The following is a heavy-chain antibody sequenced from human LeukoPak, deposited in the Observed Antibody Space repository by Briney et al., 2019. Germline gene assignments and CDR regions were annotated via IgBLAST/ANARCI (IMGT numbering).Heavy chain of an antibody. CDR1: GYSITGYY. CDR2: INPNSGGT. D-gene: IGHD3-10*02. J-gene: IGHJ5*02. CDR3: ARGPDTDVFAWFDP. V-gene: IGHV1-2*02. Sequence: GASVKVSCKISGYSITGYYMHWVRQAPGQGLEWMGWINPNSGGTNYAQKFQGRVTMTRDTSISTAYMELSRLRSDDTAVYYCARGPDTDVFAWFDPWGQGTLVTVSS.